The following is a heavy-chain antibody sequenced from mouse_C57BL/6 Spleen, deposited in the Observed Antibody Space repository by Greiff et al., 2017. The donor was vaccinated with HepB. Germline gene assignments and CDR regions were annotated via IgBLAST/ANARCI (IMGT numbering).Heavy chain of an antibody. Sequence: EVKLMESGGGLVQPGGSLKLSCAASGFTFSDYYMDWVRQTPEKRLEWVAYISNGGGSTYYPDTVKGRFTISRDNAKNTLYLQMSRLKSEDTAMYYCARHEEGPFAYWGQGTLVTVSA. CDR2: ISNGGGST. CDR1: GFTFSDYY. CDR3: ARHEEGPFAY. J-gene: IGHJ3*01. V-gene: IGHV5-12*01.